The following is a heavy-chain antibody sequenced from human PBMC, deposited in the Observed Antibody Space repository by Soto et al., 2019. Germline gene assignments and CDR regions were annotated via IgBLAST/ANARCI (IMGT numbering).Heavy chain of an antibody. CDR3: ARDRGPSRGYYQYWFDP. CDR1: GGTFSSYA. V-gene: IGHV1-69*12. J-gene: IGHJ5*02. D-gene: IGHD3-22*01. Sequence: QVQLVQSGAEVKKPGSSVKVSCKASGGTFSSYAITWVRQAPGQGLEWMGGIIPIFGTANYAQKFQGRVTITADETTSTALMELSSLRAEDTAVYYCARDRGPSRGYYQYWFDPWGQGTLVTVSS. CDR2: IIPIFGTA.